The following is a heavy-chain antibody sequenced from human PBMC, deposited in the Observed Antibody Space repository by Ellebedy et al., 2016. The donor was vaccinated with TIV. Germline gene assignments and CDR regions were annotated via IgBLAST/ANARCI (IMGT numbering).Heavy chain of an antibody. Sequence: GGSLRLXXAASGFTFSDYAMSWVRQAPGKGLEWVSSISSSGTYIYYADSVKGRFTISRDNAKSSLYLQMNSVRPEDTAVYYCARAPSGTTDWYFDLWGRGTLVTVSS. CDR2: ISSSGTYI. J-gene: IGHJ2*01. V-gene: IGHV3-21*01. CDR3: ARAPSGTTDWYFDL. CDR1: GFTFSDYA. D-gene: IGHD1-1*01.